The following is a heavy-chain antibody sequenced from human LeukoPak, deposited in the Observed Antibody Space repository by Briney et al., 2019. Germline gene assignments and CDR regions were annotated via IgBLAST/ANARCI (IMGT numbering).Heavy chain of an antibody. Sequence: SETLSLTCTVSGGSISSSSYYWSWIRQPPGKGLEWIGYIYYSGSTNYKPSLKSRVTISVDTSKNQFSLKLSSVTAADTAVYYCASSFPPDILTGLGYYYYMDVWGKGTTVTISS. CDR2: IYYSGST. J-gene: IGHJ6*03. CDR3: ASSFPPDILTGLGYYYYMDV. V-gene: IGHV4-61*05. CDR1: GGSISSSSYY. D-gene: IGHD3-9*01.